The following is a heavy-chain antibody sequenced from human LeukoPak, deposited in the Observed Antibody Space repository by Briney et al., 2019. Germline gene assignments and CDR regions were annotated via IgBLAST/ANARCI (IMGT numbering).Heavy chain of an antibody. CDR1: GASISNYY. CDR2: IYYSGST. V-gene: IGHV4-59*01. Sequence: KPSETLSLTCTVSGASISNYYWSWIRRPPGKGLEWIGYIYYSGSTIYNPSLKSRVTITVDTSKNQFSLKLSSVTAADTAVYFCARNDGSGSYYNVAFDIWGQGTMVTVSS. CDR3: ARNDGSGSYYNVAFDI. J-gene: IGHJ3*02. D-gene: IGHD3-10*01.